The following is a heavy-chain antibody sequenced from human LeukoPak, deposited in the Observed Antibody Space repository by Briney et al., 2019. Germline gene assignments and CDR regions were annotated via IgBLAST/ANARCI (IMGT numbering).Heavy chain of an antibody. CDR3: AKYHSYGSLGFDY. V-gene: IGHV3-30*02. J-gene: IGHJ4*02. Sequence: GGSLRLSCAASGFTFSSYGMHWVRQAPGKGLEWVAFIRYDGSNKYYADSVKGRFTISRDNSKNTLYLQMNSLRAEDTAVYYWAKYHSYGSLGFDYGGQGPVATVSS. D-gene: IGHD5-18*01. CDR2: IRYDGSNK. CDR1: GFTFSSYG.